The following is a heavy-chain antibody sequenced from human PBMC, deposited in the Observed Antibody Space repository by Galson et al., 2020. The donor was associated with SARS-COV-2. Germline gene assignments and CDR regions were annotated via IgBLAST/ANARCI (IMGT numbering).Heavy chain of an antibody. J-gene: IGHJ4*02. Sequence: SETLSLTCAVYGGSFSGYYWSWIRQPPGKGLEWIGEINHSGSTNYNPSLKSRVTISVDTSKNQFSLKLSSVTAADTAVYYCATSSKYCSGGSCSVGDYWGQGTLVTVSS. D-gene: IGHD2-15*01. CDR2: INHSGST. CDR1: GGSFSGYY. V-gene: IGHV4-34*01. CDR3: ATSSKYCSGGSCSVGDY.